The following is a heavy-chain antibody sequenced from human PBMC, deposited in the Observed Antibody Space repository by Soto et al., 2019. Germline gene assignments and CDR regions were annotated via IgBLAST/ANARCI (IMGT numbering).Heavy chain of an antibody. CDR2: IYYSGST. Sequence: QVQLQESGPGLVKPSETLSLTCTVSGGSISSYYWSWIRQPPGQGLEWIGHIYYSGSTNDHPSLKSRVTISADTSKNQFSLKLSSVTAAATAVYYCARPTYNSGSPFDYWGHGTLVTVSS. J-gene: IGHJ4*01. CDR1: GGSISSYY. CDR3: ARPTYNSGSPFDY. V-gene: IGHV4-59*01. D-gene: IGHD1-20*01.